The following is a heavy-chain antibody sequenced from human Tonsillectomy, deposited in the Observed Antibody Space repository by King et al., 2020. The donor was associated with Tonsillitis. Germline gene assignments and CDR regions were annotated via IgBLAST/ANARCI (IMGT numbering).Heavy chain of an antibody. V-gene: IGHV4-39*01. Sequence: QLQESGPGVVKPSETLSLTCTVSGGSITNSDNYWAWIRQPPGKGLEWIGYMDYSGTIFYNPFLKSRITISGGTSENRFSRKVSPVTAADTAVYFCARYVSGSFDYWGQGALVTVSS. CDR2: MDYSGTI. J-gene: IGHJ4*02. CDR3: ARYVSGSFDY. D-gene: IGHD1-26*01. CDR1: GGSITNSDNY.